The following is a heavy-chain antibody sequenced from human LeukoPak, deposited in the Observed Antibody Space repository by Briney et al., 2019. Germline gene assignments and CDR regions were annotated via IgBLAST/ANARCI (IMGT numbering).Heavy chain of an antibody. CDR3: ARDFRVRYFDWLSAPSDSGDFDY. CDR2: ISAYNGNT. D-gene: IGHD3-9*01. V-gene: IGHV1-18*01. CDR1: GYTFTNYD. J-gene: IGHJ4*02. Sequence: ASVKVSCKASGYTFTNYDINWVRQATGQGLEWMGWISAYNGNTNYAQKLQGRVTMTTDTSTSTAYMELRSLRSDDTAVYYCARDFRVRYFDWLSAPSDSGDFDYWGQGTLVTVSS.